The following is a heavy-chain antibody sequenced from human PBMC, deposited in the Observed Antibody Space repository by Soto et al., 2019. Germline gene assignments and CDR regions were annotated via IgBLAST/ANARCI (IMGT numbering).Heavy chain of an antibody. Sequence: SVKVSCKASGYTFTRYYLQWLRQAPGQGLEWMEWINHNSGGTNYAQKFQGRVNMTRDTSISTAYMELSRLRSDEKAVYYCASDLTPIYYYDRSGCLGYRGQGNLVTGSS. CDR3: ASDLTPIYYYDRSGCLGY. V-gene: IGHV1-2*02. CDR1: GYTFTRYY. J-gene: IGHJ4*03. D-gene: IGHD3-22*01. CDR2: INHNSGGT.